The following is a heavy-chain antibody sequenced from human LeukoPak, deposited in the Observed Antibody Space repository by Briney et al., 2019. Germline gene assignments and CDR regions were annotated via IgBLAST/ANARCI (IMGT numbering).Heavy chain of an antibody. D-gene: IGHD3-9*01. CDR1: GYSFTSYW. J-gene: IGHJ3*02. V-gene: IGHV5-51*01. CDR2: IYPGDSDT. CDR3: ARQNYDILTGYYDAFDI. Sequence: GESLKISCKGSGYSFTSYWIGWERQMPGKGLEWMGIIYPGDSDTRYSPSFQGQVTISADKSISTAYLQWSSLKASDTAMYYCARQNYDILTGYYDAFDIWGQGTMVTVSS.